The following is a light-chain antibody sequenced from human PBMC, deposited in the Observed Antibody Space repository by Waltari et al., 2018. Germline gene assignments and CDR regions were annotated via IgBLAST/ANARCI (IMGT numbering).Light chain of an antibody. CDR2: GAL. CDR1: QSITTS. V-gene: IGKV1-5*03. Sequence: DIQMTQSPSTLSASVGDTVIISCRARQSITTSLAWYQPKPGEAPDVVSYGALNLESGVPSRFSGSGSRTEFTLTISSLQPDDFATYYCQQYKSYKTFGQGTRVEIK. CDR3: QQYKSYKT. J-gene: IGKJ1*01.